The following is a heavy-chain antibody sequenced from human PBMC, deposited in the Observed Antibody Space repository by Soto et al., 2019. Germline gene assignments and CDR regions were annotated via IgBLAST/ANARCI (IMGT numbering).Heavy chain of an antibody. Sequence: QVQLVESGGGVVQPGRSLRLSCAASGFTFSSYGMHWVRQAPGKGLEWVAVIWYDGSNKYYADSVKGRFTISRDNSKNTLYLQMNSLRAEDTAVYYCARDLVSYYGSGSYYHYYGMDVWGQGTTVTVSS. V-gene: IGHV3-33*01. CDR3: ARDLVSYYGSGSYYHYYGMDV. CDR1: GFTFSSYG. J-gene: IGHJ6*02. CDR2: IWYDGSNK. D-gene: IGHD3-10*01.